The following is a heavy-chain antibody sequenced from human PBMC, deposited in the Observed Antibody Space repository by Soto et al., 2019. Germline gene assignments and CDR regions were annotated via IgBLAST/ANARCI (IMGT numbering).Heavy chain of an antibody. CDR1: GFTFSSYN. Sequence: EVQLVESGGGLVQRGGSLRLSCAASGFTFSSYNMNWVRQAPGKGMEWVSYISSSGSTIHYAVSVKGRFTISRDNAKNSLYLQMNSLRDEDTAVYFCARDSRSWYYWGQGSLVIVSS. CDR3: ARDSRSWYY. CDR2: ISSSGSTI. J-gene: IGHJ4*02. V-gene: IGHV3-48*02. D-gene: IGHD6-13*01.